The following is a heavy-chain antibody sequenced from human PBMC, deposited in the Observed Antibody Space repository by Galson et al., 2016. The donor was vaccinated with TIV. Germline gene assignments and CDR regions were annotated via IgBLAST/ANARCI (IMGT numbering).Heavy chain of an antibody. J-gene: IGHJ6*02. D-gene: IGHD5-18*01. V-gene: IGHV1-69*13. CDR3: AKCRNTAMDTYYYYYGLDV. CDR2: IIPLFGEA. Sequence: SVKVSCKASGGTFSSFVVTWVRQAPGQGLEWMGGIIPLFGEAHYAQKFQGRVTISADESTSTVYRELRSLRSGDTAVYYCAKCRNTAMDTYYYYYGLDVWGQGTTVTVSS. CDR1: GGTFSSFV.